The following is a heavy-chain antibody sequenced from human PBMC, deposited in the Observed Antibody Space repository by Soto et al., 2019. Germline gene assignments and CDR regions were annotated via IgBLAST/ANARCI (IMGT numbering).Heavy chain of an antibody. CDR1: GGSFSGYY. CDR2: INHSGST. Sequence: SETLSLTCAVYGGSFSGYYWSWIRQPPGKGLEWIGEINHSGSTNYNLSLKSRVTISVDTSKNQFSLKLSSVTAADTAVYYCARGNGYCSGGSCCSRWFDPWGQGTLVTVSS. V-gene: IGHV4-34*01. D-gene: IGHD2-15*01. J-gene: IGHJ5*02. CDR3: ARGNGYCSGGSCCSRWFDP.